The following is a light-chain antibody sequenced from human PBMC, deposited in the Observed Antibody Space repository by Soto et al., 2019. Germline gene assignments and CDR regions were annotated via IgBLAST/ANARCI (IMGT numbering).Light chain of an antibody. J-gene: IGKJ3*01. V-gene: IGKV4-1*01. Sequence: DIVMTQSPDSLAVSLGERATINCKSSQSVLYSSNNKNYLAWYQQNPGQPPKLLIYWASTRESGVPDRFSGSGSGTDFTLTINSLQAEDVAVYYCQQYYNTPFTFGPGTKVHIK. CDR2: WAS. CDR1: QSVLYSSNNKNY. CDR3: QQYYNTPFT.